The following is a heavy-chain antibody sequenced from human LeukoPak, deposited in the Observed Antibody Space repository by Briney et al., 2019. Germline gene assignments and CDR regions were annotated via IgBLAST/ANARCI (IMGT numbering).Heavy chain of an antibody. CDR3: ARLGYSNGWYYFDY. CDR2: INHSGST. J-gene: IGHJ4*02. D-gene: IGHD6-19*01. CDR1: GGSFSGYY. V-gene: IGHV4-34*01. Sequence: PSETLSLTCAVYGGSFSGYYWSWIRQPPGKGLEWIGEINHSGSTNYNPSLKSRVTISVDTSKNQFSLKLSSVTAADTAVYYCARLGYSNGWYYFDYWGQGTLVTVSS.